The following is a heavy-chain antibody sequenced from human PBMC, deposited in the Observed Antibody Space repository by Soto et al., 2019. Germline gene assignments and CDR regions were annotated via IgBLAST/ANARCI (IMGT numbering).Heavy chain of an antibody. Sequence: EVLLVESGGGLVQPGESLRLSCAVSGFTFSDHYMDWVRQVPGKGLEWVARSRNKANRHTTEYAASVRGRFTISRDDSKNSLYLQMDSLKTEDTAVYHFVRGYHGFDTWGQGTLVTVSS. D-gene: IGHD2-2*02. CDR2: SRNKANRHTT. CDR1: GFTFSDHY. CDR3: VRGYHGFDT. V-gene: IGHV3-72*01. J-gene: IGHJ3*02.